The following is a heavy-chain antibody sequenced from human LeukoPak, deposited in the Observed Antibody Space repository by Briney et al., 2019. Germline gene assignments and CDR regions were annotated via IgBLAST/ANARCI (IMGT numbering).Heavy chain of an antibody. Sequence: GGSLRLSCAASGFTFSSYSMNWVRQAPGKELEWVSSISSSSSYIYYADSVKGRFTISRDNAKNSLYLQMNSLRAEDTAVYYCARGVAAAGTFDYWGQGTLVTVSS. J-gene: IGHJ4*02. CDR3: ARGVAAAGTFDY. D-gene: IGHD6-13*01. CDR2: ISSSSSYI. V-gene: IGHV3-21*01. CDR1: GFTFSSYS.